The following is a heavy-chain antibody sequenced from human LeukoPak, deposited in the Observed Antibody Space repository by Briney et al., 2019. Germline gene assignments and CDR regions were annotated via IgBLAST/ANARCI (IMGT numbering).Heavy chain of an antibody. Sequence: QPGGSLRLSCAASGFTFSSYGMHWVRQAPGKGLEWVAVIWYDGSNKYYADSVKGRFTISRDNSKNTLYLQMNSLRAEDTAVYYCARDGGGDEGDAFDIWGQGTMVNVSS. CDR3: ARDGGGDEGDAFDI. D-gene: IGHD4-17*01. CDR1: GFTFSSYG. CDR2: IWYDGSNK. V-gene: IGHV3-33*01. J-gene: IGHJ3*02.